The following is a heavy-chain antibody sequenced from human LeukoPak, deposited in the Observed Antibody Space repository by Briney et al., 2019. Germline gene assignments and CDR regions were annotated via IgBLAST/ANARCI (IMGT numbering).Heavy chain of an antibody. J-gene: IGHJ4*02. Sequence: PSESLSLTCTVSGGSISSYYWSWIRQPAGKGLEWIGRIYTSGSTNYNPSLKSRVTISVDKSKNQFSLKLSSVTAADTAVYYCARVPIAAAGKDYWGQGTLVTVSS. CDR3: ARVPIAAAGKDY. V-gene: IGHV4-4*07. CDR1: GGSISSYY. CDR2: IYTSGST. D-gene: IGHD6-13*01.